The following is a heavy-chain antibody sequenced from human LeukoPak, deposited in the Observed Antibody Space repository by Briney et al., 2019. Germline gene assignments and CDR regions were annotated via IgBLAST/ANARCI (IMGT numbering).Heavy chain of an antibody. Sequence: GGSLRLSCTASGFTFSSSFMNWVRQAPGKGLEWVSSISSSTNYIYYADSVKGRFTISRDNAQDSLFLQMNSLGAEDTAVYYCAKAHPGFDYWGQGVLVTVSS. J-gene: IGHJ4*02. V-gene: IGHV3-21*01. CDR1: GFTFSSSF. CDR2: ISSSTNYI. CDR3: AKAHPGFDY.